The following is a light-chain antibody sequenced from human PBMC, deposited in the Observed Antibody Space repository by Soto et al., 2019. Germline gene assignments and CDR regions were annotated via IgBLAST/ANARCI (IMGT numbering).Light chain of an antibody. V-gene: IGLV2-14*01. CDR3: CSYTTSNTRQIV. Sequence: QSGLNQPASVTGCTGQSITIHCNGTSSDVGGYNYVSWYQQHPGKAPKFMIYDVSNRPSGVSNRFSGSKSGNTASLTISGLQAEDEADYYCCSYTTSNTRQIVFGTGTKFTVL. CDR2: DVS. J-gene: IGLJ1*01. CDR1: SSDVGGYNY.